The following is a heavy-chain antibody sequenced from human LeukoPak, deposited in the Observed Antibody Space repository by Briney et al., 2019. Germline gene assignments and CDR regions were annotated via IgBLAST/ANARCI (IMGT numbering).Heavy chain of an antibody. Sequence: KSSETLSLTCTVSGCSISSSSNYWSWIRQPAGMGLEWIVHIYTSSSTNYKPSLESRVTISVDTCKYQFPLELRSVTAADTAVYYCARGGYYGSGNDFRFDPWGQGTLVTVSS. CDR1: GCSISSSSNY. D-gene: IGHD3-10*01. J-gene: IGHJ5*02. V-gene: IGHV4-61*09. CDR2: IYTSSST. CDR3: ARGGYYGSGNDFRFDP.